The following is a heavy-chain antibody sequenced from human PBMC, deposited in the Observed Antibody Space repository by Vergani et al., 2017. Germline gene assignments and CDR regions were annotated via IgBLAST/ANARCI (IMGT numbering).Heavy chain of an antibody. CDR1: GFSLSTSGVG. D-gene: IGHD4-17*01. Sequence: QITLKESGPTLVKPTQTLTLTCTFSGFSLSTSGVGVGWIRQPPGKALEWLALIYWDDDKRYSPSLKSTLTITKDTSKNQVVLTMTNMDPVDTATYYCAHSSYGDYERYFDYWGQGTLVTVSS. CDR3: AHSSYGDYERYFDY. CDR2: IYWDDDK. V-gene: IGHV2-5*02. J-gene: IGHJ4*02.